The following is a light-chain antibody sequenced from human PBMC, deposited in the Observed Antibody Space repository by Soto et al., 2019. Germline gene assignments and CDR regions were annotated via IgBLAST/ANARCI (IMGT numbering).Light chain of an antibody. CDR1: SSDVGGYNY. J-gene: IGLJ1*01. Sequence: QSALTQPASVSGSPGQSITISCTGTSSDVGGYNYVSWYQQHPGKAPKLMIYDVSNRPSVVSNRFSGSKSGNTASLTISGLQAEDEADYYCSSYPSSSLYVFGTGTKLTVL. V-gene: IGLV2-14*01. CDR2: DVS. CDR3: SSYPSSSLYV.